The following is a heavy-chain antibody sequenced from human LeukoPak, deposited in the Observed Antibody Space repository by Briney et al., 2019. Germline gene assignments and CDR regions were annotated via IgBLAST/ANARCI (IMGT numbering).Heavy chain of an antibody. D-gene: IGHD5-18*01. CDR2: ISYDGSNK. CDR1: GFTFSSYA. V-gene: IGHV3-30-3*01. CDR3: ARPDSIQLWESFDY. Sequence: PGRSLTLSCAASGFTFSSYAMHWVRQAPGKGLEWVAVISYDGSNKYYADSVKGRFTISRDNSKNTLYLQMNSLRAEDTAVYYCARPDSIQLWESFDYWGQGTLVTVSS. J-gene: IGHJ4*02.